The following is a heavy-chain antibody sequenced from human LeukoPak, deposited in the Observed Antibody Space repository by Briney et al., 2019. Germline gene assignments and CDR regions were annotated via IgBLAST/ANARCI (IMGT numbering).Heavy chain of an antibody. Sequence: SVKGRFTISRDNAKNSLYLQMNSLRAEDTAVYYCASGLALSEQWFLPVDYWGQGTLVTVSS. CDR3: ASGLALSEQWFLPVDY. J-gene: IGHJ4*02. D-gene: IGHD6-19*01. V-gene: IGHV3-21*01.